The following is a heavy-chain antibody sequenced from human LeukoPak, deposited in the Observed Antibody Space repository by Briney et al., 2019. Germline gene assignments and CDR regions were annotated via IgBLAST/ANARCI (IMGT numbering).Heavy chain of an antibody. CDR3: ALDRGYSYGYDY. CDR1: GDSISTTDYY. D-gene: IGHD5-18*01. V-gene: IGHV4-61*08. CDR2: IYNSGST. Sequence: SETLSLTCTVSGDSISTTDYYWSWVRQPPGKGLEWIGYIYNSGSTNYNPSLKSRVTISVDTSKNQFSLKLSSVTAADTAVYYCALDRGYSYGYDYWGQGTLVTVSP. J-gene: IGHJ4*02.